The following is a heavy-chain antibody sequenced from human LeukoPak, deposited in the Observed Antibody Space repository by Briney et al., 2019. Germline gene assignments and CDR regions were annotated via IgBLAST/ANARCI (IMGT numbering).Heavy chain of an antibody. CDR3: ASGYDNSGYSYVTDY. Sequence: SETLSLTCTVSGGSISSSSYYWGWIRQPPGKGLEWIGNIYYSGSTYYNPSLKSRVTISVDTSKNQFSLKLSYVTAADTAVYYCASGYDNSGYSYVTDYWGQGTLVTVSS. CDR2: IYYSGST. V-gene: IGHV4-39*01. J-gene: IGHJ4*02. CDR1: GGSISSSSYY. D-gene: IGHD3-22*01.